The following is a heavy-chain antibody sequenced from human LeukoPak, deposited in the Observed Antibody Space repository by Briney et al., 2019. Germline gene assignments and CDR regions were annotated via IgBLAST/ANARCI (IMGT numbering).Heavy chain of an antibody. V-gene: IGHV4-34*01. CDR3: ARDIQAIPLYRNGMDV. CDR1: VDSFTVYY. Sequence: PETLSLTCALYVDSFTVYYWSCVRHPPREGLEWIGEINHGGSTNYNTSPMSRANISLDASNTQSSLSRRSTTCADTAVYYCARDIQAIPLYRNGMDVWGNGTTITVSS. CDR2: INHGGST. J-gene: IGHJ6*04. D-gene: IGHD2-21*01.